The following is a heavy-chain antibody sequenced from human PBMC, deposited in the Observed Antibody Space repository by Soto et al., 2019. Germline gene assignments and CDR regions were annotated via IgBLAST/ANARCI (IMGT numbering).Heavy chain of an antibody. Sequence: SETLSLTCAVYGGSFSGYYWSWIRQPPGKGLEWIGEINHSGSTNYNPSLKSRVTISVDRSKNQFSLKLSSVTAADTAVYYCARDGPAAKSMDVWGQGTTVTVSS. CDR1: GGSFSGYY. V-gene: IGHV4-34*01. CDR2: INHSGST. J-gene: IGHJ6*02. D-gene: IGHD2-2*01. CDR3: ARDGPAAKSMDV.